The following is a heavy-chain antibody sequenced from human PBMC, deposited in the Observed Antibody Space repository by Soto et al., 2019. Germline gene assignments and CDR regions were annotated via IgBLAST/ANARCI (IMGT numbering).Heavy chain of an antibody. V-gene: IGHV4-39*01. CDR3: ARRERAAGTDWWFDP. Sequence: QLQLQESGPGLVKPSETLSLTCTVSGGSISSSSFHWGWIRQPPGKGLEWIGSIYYSGSTYYSPSLKSRVTLWVDTSTNPFSLKLSSVTAADTAVYYCARRERAAGTDWWFDPWGQGPLVTVSS. CDR1: GGSISSSSFH. CDR2: IYYSGST. J-gene: IGHJ5*02. D-gene: IGHD6-13*01.